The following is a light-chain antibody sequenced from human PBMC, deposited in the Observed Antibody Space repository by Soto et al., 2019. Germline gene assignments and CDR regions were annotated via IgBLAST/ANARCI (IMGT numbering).Light chain of an antibody. CDR2: STN. CDR1: TSNIGSNS. V-gene: IGLV1-44*01. Sequence: QSVLTQPPSASGTPGQRVTIGCSGSTSNIGSNSVTWYQQLPGPAPKLLIYSTNQRPSGVPDRFSGSQSDASASLAISGLQSEDEADYYCAAWDDSLNGEVVFGGGIQLTVL. J-gene: IGLJ2*01. CDR3: AAWDDSLNGEVV.